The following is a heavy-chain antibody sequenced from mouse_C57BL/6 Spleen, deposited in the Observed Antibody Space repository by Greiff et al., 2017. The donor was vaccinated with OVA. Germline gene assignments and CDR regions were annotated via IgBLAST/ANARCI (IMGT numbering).Heavy chain of an antibody. Sequence: VQLQQPGAELVMPGASVKLSCKASGYTFTSYWMHWVKQRPGQGLEWIGEIDPSDSYTNYNQKFKGKSTLTVNKSSSTAYMQLSSLTSEDSAVYYCARLGHYFDYWGQGTTLTVSS. V-gene: IGHV1-69*01. CDR1: GYTFTSYW. CDR2: IDPSDSYT. D-gene: IGHD4-1*01. CDR3: ARLGHYFDY. J-gene: IGHJ2*01.